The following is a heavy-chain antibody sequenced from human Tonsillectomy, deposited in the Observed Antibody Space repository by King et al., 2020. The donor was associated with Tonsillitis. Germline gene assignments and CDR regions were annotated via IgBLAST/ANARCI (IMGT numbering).Heavy chain of an antibody. V-gene: IGHV1-18*01. D-gene: IGHD3-9*01. CDR3: ARAGAPRYFDWLPPSDAFDI. Sequence: VQLVESGAEVKKPGASVKVSCKASGYTFTSYGISWVRQAPGQGLEWMGWISAYNGNTNYAQKLQGRVTMTTDTSTSTAYMELRSLRSDDTAVYYCARAGAPRYFDWLPPSDAFDIWGQGTMVTFSS. CDR1: GYTFTSYG. J-gene: IGHJ3*02. CDR2: ISAYNGNT.